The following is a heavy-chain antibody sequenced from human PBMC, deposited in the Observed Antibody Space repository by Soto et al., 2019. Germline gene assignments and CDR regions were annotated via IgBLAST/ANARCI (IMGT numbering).Heavy chain of an antibody. CDR1: GGSISSGDYY. CDR3: ARGRIYCSGGSCWVNKFDY. Sequence: SETLSLTCTVSGGSISSGDYYWSWIRQPPGKGLEWIGYIYYSGSTYYNPSLKSRVTISVDTSKNQFSLKLSSVTAADTAVYYCARGRIYCSGGSCWVNKFDYWGQGTLVTVSS. CDR2: IYYSGST. V-gene: IGHV4-30-4*01. J-gene: IGHJ4*02. D-gene: IGHD2-15*01.